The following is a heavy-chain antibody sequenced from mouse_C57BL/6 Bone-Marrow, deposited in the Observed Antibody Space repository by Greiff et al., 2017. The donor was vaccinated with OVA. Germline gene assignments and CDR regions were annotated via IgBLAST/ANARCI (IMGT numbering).Heavy chain of an antibody. CDR3: ARRGNYYGWCAY. D-gene: IGHD1-1*01. Sequence: VQLQQSGAELAKPGASVKLSCKASGYTFTSSWMHWVKQRPGQGLEWIGYINPSSGYTKYNQKFKDKATLTAYKSSSTAYMQLSSLTYEDSAVYYCARRGNYYGWCAYWGQGTLVTVSA. J-gene: IGHJ3*01. CDR2: INPSSGYT. V-gene: IGHV1-7*01. CDR1: GYTFTSSW.